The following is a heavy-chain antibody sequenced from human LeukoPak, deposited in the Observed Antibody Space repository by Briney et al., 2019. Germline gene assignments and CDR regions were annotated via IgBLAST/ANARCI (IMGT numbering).Heavy chain of an antibody. Sequence: SETLSLTCAVYGGSFSGYYWSWIRQPPGKGLEWIGEINHSGSTNYNPSLKSRVTISVDTSKNQFSLKLSSVTAADTAVYYCARLDTMVRGVRSAYMDVWGKGTTVTVSS. D-gene: IGHD3-10*01. CDR1: GGSFSGYY. CDR3: ARLDTMVRGVRSAYMDV. CDR2: INHSGST. J-gene: IGHJ6*03. V-gene: IGHV4-34*01.